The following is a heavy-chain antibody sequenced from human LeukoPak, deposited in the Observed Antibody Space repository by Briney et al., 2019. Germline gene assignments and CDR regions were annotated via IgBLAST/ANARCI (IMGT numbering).Heavy chain of an antibody. J-gene: IGHJ4*02. D-gene: IGHD6-6*01. V-gene: IGHV1-46*01. CDR2: INPSGGST. CDR1: GYSFTSHY. CDR3: ATGKARSSSLNY. Sequence: ASVKVSCKASGYSFTSHYMHWVRQAPGQGLEWMGVINPSGGSTIYAQQFQGRVSMTRDTSMSTDYMELSSLRSEDTAVYYCATGKARSSSLNYWGQGTLVTVSS.